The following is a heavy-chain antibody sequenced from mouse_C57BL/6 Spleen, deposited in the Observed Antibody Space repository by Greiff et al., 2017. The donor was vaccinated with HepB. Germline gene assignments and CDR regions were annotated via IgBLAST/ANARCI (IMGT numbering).Heavy chain of an antibody. CDR3: ARERVTTYYFDY. J-gene: IGHJ2*01. CDR1: GYSITSGYY. CDR2: ISYDGSN. V-gene: IGHV3-6*01. D-gene: IGHD2-2*01. Sequence: ESGPGLVKPSQSLSLSCSVSGYSITSGYYWNWIRQFPGNKLEWMGYISYDGSNNYNPSLKNRISITRDTSKNQFFLKLNSVTTEDPATYYCARERVTTYYFDYRGQGTTLTVSS.